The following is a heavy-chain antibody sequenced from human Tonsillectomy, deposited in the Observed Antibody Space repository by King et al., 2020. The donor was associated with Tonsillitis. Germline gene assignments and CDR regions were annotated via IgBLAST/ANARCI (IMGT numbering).Heavy chain of an antibody. V-gene: IGHV3-21*01. CDR2: ISSSSSYI. D-gene: IGHD2-2*01. Sequence: VQLVESGGGLVKPGGSLRLSCAASGFTFSTYSMNWVRQAPGKGLEWVSSISSSSSYIYYADSVKGRFTISRDNAKNSLYLQMNSLRAEDTAVYYCARSPAAPMGNASGGKGPLVPASS. J-gene: IGHJ4*02. CDR1: GFTFSTYS. CDR3: ARSPAAPMGNAS.